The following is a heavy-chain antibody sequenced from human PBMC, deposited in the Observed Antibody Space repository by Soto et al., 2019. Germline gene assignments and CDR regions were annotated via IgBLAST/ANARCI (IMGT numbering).Heavy chain of an antibody. Sequence: QVQLVQSGAEVKKPGASVKVSCTASGYTFTSNGISWMRQAPGQGLEWMGGISGYNGNPNYAQKFQGRVTMTTDTSTNTAHMELRNLESDDTAVYYCARGGQKIFGPIIRHFHYYMDVWGEGTTVTVSS. J-gene: IGHJ6*03. V-gene: IGHV1-18*01. D-gene: IGHD3-3*01. CDR1: GYTFTSNG. CDR2: ISGYNGNP. CDR3: ARGGQKIFGPIIRHFHYYMDV.